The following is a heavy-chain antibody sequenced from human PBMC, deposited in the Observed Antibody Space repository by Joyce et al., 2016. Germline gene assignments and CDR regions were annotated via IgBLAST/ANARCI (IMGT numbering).Heavy chain of an antibody. J-gene: IGHJ4*02. CDR2: IHPSGSA. CDR1: GASVSNDY. V-gene: IGHV4-59*02. CDR3: AKWEYSAWCFGD. D-gene: IGHD6-19*01. Sequence: QVQLQESGPGLVRPLETLSLTCSVSGASVSNDYWNWIRQPPGKGLEWIGYIHPSGSAKYNPSLKSRVTMSVDMSKNQFSLKVTSVTAADTAVYYCAKWEYSAWCFGDWGQGTLVTVSS.